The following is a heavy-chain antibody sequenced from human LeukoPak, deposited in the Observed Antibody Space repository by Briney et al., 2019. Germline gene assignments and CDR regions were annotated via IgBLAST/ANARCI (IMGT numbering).Heavy chain of an antibody. D-gene: IGHD3-16*01. CDR3: ARMGPRFYYYYMDV. Sequence: SETLSLTCTVSGDSISSYYWSWIRQSPGKGLEWIGNFYHSGSPNYNPSLKSRVTISVDTSKNQFSLKLNSVTAADTAVYYCARMGPRFYYYYMDVWCKGTTVTV. CDR2: FYHSGSP. V-gene: IGHV4-59*01. J-gene: IGHJ6*03. CDR1: GDSISSYY.